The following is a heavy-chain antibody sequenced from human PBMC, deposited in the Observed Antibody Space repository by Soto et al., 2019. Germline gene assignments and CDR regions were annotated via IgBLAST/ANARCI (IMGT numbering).Heavy chain of an antibody. V-gene: IGHV3-30*18. CDR3: AKDFRSYDILTGTGWFDP. Sequence: GGSLRLSCAASGFTFSSYGMHWVRQAPGKGLEWVAVISYDGSNKYYADSVKGRFTISRDNSKNTLYLQMNSLRAEDTAVYYCAKDFRSYDILTGTGWFDPWGQGTLVTVSS. J-gene: IGHJ5*02. D-gene: IGHD3-9*01. CDR1: GFTFSSYG. CDR2: ISYDGSNK.